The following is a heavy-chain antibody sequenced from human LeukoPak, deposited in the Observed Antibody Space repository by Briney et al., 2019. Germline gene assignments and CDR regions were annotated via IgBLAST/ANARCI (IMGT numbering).Heavy chain of an antibody. D-gene: IGHD2-2*01. J-gene: IGHJ4*02. CDR2: INPYSGAI. CDR3: ARDPKSQLLLDY. Sequence: ASVKVSCKSSGFTFTDEYIHWVRQAPGQGLEWMGWINPYSGAINYAQKFQGRVTLARDTSISTAYMELSRLTSGDTAVYYCARDPKSQLLLDYWGQGTLVTVSS. V-gene: IGHV1-2*02. CDR1: GFTFTDEY.